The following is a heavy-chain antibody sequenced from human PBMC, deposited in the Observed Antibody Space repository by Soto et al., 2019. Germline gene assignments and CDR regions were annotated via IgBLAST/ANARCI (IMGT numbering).Heavy chain of an antibody. CDR2: INPDGGST. CDR1: GYTFTRYY. J-gene: IGHJ4*02. Sequence: QVQLVQSGAEVKKPGASVMLSCKASGYTFTRYYMHSLRQAPGQGLHSMGIINPDGGSTRYAQKFQGRVTITRNTSTRTFHMELTSLRSADTAMYYCAKAPRGGVIITTYSAHIDYWGQGTLVTVSS. CDR3: AKAPRGGVIITTYSAHIDY. V-gene: IGHV1-46*01. D-gene: IGHD3-3*01.